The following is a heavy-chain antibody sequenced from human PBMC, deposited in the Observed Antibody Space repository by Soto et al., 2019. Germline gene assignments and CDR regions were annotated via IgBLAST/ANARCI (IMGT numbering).Heavy chain of an antibody. CDR2: ISGSGGST. D-gene: IGHD6-6*01. CDR3: AKDRGRSEEQLVPFDP. V-gene: IGHV3-23*01. J-gene: IGHJ5*02. CDR1: GFTFSSYA. Sequence: GGSLRLSCAASGFTFSSYAMSWVRQAPGKGLEWVSAISGSGGSTYYADSVKGRFTISRDNSKNTLYLQMNSLRAEDTAVYYCAKDRGRSEEQLVPFDPWGQGTLVTVSS.